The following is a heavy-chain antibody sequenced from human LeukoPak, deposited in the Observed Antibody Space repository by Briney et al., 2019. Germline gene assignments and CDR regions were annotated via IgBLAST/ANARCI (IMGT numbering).Heavy chain of an antibody. Sequence: GGSLRLSCAASGFAFSTNWMHWVRQAPGKGLVWVSLINPDGSGTSYADSVKGRFIISRDNAKNTLYLQMNSLRAEDTAVYFCARDPSGVDMATHDAFDIWGQGTMVTVSS. V-gene: IGHV3-74*01. CDR3: ARDPSGVDMATHDAFDI. CDR2: INPDGSGT. J-gene: IGHJ3*02. CDR1: GFAFSTNW. D-gene: IGHD5-24*01.